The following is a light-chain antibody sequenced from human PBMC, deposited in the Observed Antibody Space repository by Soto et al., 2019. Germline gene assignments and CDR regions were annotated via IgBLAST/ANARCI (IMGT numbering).Light chain of an antibody. CDR3: CSYLGSSTV. V-gene: IGLV2-23*01. J-gene: IGLJ7*01. CDR1: SGDVGNYNL. CDR2: EDD. Sequence: QSALTQPASVSGSPGQSITISCTGASGDVGNYNLVSWYQQHPAKAPKLIIYEDDKRPSGVSNRFSGSKSGDTASLTISGLQSEDDDDYYCCSYLGSSTVFGGGTQLTVL.